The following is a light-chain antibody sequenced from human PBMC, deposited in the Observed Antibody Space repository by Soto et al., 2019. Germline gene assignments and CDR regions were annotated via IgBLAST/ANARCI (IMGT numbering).Light chain of an antibody. J-gene: IGKJ1*01. CDR3: QQSYSTPWT. Sequence: DIQMTQSPSSLSASVGDRVTITCRASQSISSYLNWYQQKPGKAPKLLIYAASSLQSGVPSRFSGSGSGTDVTLTISILQPEDFATYYCQQSYSTPWTFGQGTKVEIK. CDR1: QSISSY. V-gene: IGKV1-39*01. CDR2: AAS.